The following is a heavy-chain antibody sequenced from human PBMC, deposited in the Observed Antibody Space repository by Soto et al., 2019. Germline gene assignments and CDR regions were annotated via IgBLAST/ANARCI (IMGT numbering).Heavy chain of an antibody. V-gene: IGHV4-30-4*01. CDR2: IYYSGST. CDR1: GGSISSGDYY. Sequence: SETLSLTCTVSGGSISSGDYYWSRIRQPPGKGLEWIGYIYYSGSTYYNPSLKSRVTISVDTSKNQFSLKLSSVTAADTAVYYCARDVQTTVTTAYYYYYGMDVWGQGTTVTV. CDR3: ARDVQTTVTTAYYYYYGMDV. D-gene: IGHD4-17*01. J-gene: IGHJ6*02.